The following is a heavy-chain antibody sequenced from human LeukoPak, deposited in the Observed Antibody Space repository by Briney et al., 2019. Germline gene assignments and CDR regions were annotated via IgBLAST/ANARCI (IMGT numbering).Heavy chain of an antibody. CDR3: ARGIPTTIFGVVRRFDP. V-gene: IGHV1-2*02. J-gene: IGHJ5*02. CDR2: INPNSGGT. D-gene: IGHD3-3*01. Sequence: ASVKVSCKASGYTFTGYYMHWVRQAPGQGLEWMGWINPNSGGTNYAQKFQGRVTMTRDTSISTAYMELSRLRSDDTAVYYCARGIPTTIFGVVRRFDPWGQGTLVTVSS. CDR1: GYTFTGYY.